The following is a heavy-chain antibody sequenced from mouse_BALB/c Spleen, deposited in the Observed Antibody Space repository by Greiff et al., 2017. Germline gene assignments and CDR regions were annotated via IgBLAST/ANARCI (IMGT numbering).Heavy chain of an antibody. CDR3: ARDYYRYEGFAY. CDR2: IDPANGNT. V-gene: IGHV14-3*02. CDR1: GFNIKDTY. J-gene: IGHJ3*01. Sequence: VQLQQSGAELVKPGASVKLSCTASGFNIKDTYMHWVKQRPEQGLEWIGRIDPANGNTKYDPKFQGKATITADTSSNTAYLQLSSLTSEDTAVYYCARDYYRYEGFAYGGQGTLVTVSA. D-gene: IGHD2-14*01.